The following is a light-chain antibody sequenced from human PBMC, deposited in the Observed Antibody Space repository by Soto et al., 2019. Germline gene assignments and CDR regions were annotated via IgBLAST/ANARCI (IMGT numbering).Light chain of an antibody. CDR1: SSDIGGYNY. Sequence: QSALTQPASVSGSPGQSITISCTGTSSDIGGYNYVSWYQQHPGKVPKLIIYDVSNRPSGVSDRFSGSKSGNAASLTISGLQAEDEADYYCSSYTSTSTLYAFGTGTKLTVL. J-gene: IGLJ1*01. V-gene: IGLV2-14*03. CDR3: SSYTSTSTLYA. CDR2: DVS.